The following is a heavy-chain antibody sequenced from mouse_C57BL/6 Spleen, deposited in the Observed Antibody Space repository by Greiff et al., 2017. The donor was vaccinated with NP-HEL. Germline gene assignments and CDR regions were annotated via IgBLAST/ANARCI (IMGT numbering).Heavy chain of an antibody. CDR2: ISDGGSYT. CDR3: ARDRRGGFDY. V-gene: IGHV5-4*01. CDR1: GFTFSSSA. J-gene: IGHJ2*01. Sequence: EVKVVESGGGLVKPGGSLKLSCAASGFTFSSSALSWVRQTPEKRLELVATISDGGSYTYYPDNVTGRFTISRDNAKNNLYLQMSHLKAEDTAMYYCARDRRGGFDYWGQGTTLTVSS.